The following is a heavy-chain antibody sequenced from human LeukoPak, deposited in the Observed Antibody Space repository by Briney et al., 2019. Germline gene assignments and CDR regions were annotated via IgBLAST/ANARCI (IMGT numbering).Heavy chain of an antibody. D-gene: IGHD6-19*01. Sequence: PSETLSLTCTVSGGSISSSSYYWSWIRQPPGKGLEWIGYIYHSGSTYYNPSLKSRVTISVDRSKNQFSLKLSSVTAADTAVYYCARVVNSSGWFRDWFDPWGQGTLVTVSS. CDR1: GGSISSSSYY. CDR3: ARVVNSSGWFRDWFDP. J-gene: IGHJ5*02. V-gene: IGHV4-30-2*01. CDR2: IYHSGST.